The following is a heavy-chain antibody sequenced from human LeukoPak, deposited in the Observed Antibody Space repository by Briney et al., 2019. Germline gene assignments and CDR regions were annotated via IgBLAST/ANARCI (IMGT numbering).Heavy chain of an antibody. CDR1: GFTFATYW. CDR3: ARDAVDSANAV. V-gene: IGHV3-74*01. J-gene: IGHJ6*02. D-gene: IGHD5-18*01. CDR2: INSDGSIT. Sequence: GGSLRLSCAASGFTFATYWMHWVRQAPGKGLVWVSHINSDGSITSYADSVKGRFTISRDNAKNTLYLQMNSLRAEDTAVYYCARDAVDSANAVWGQGTTVTVSS.